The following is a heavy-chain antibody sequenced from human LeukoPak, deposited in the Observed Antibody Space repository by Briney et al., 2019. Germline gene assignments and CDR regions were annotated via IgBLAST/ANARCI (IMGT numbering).Heavy chain of an antibody. Sequence: SETLSLTCAVSGYSISSGYYWGWIRQPPGKGLEWIGSIYHSGSTYYNPSLKSRVTISVDTSKNQFSLKLSSVTAADTAVYYCARQAGGYCSSTSCNRAYFDYWGQGTLVTVSP. J-gene: IGHJ4*02. CDR1: GYSISSGYY. D-gene: IGHD2-2*03. V-gene: IGHV4-38-2*01. CDR3: ARQAGGYCSSTSCNRAYFDY. CDR2: IYHSGST.